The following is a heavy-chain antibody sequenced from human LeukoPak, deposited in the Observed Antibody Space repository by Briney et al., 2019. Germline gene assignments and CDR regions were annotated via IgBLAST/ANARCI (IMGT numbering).Heavy chain of an antibody. CDR3: AGIVVPAGMQGGWVYG. CDR1: GFTFTTYS. V-gene: IGHV3-21*01. J-gene: IGHJ4*02. CDR2: ISSSSSYI. Sequence: GGSLRHPYAPSGFTFTTYSMTWVRQPPGKGLELVSFISSSSSYIYYADSVKGRFTISRVNAKNSLYLQMNSLRAEDTAVYHCAGIVVPAGMQGGWVYGWGQGTLVTVSS. D-gene: IGHD2-2*01.